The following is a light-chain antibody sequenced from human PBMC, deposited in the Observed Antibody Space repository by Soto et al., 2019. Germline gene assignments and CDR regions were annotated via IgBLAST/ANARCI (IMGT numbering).Light chain of an antibody. CDR2: SHN. CDR1: SSNIGSNY. V-gene: IGLV1-47*02. J-gene: IGLJ2*01. Sequence: QSVLTQPPSASGTPGQRVSISCCGSSSNIGSNYVYWYQQLPGAAPKLLIYSHNIRPSGVPDRFSGSTSGTSASLAISGLRSEDEADYHCAAWDDSLSGVVFGGGTKLTVL. CDR3: AAWDDSLSGVV.